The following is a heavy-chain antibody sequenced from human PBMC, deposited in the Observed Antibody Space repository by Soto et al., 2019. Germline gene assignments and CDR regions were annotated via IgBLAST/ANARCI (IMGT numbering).Heavy chain of an antibody. CDR1: GFTFSSYG. D-gene: IGHD5-18*01. CDR2: ISNDGSKK. CDR3: AKDSGTAMVTSYYYYGMDV. J-gene: IGHJ6*02. V-gene: IGHV3-30*18. Sequence: ESGGGVVQPGRSLRLSCAASGFTFSSYGMHWVRQAPGKGLEWVAVISNDGSKKYYADSVKGRFIISRDNSKNTLYLQMNSLRAEDTAVYYCAKDSGTAMVTSYYYYGMDVWGQGTTVTVSS.